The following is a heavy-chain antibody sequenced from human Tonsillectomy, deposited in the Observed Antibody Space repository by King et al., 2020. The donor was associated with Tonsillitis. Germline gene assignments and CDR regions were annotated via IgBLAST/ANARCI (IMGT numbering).Heavy chain of an antibody. J-gene: IGHJ6*03. V-gene: IGHV4-39*01. CDR2: IYYTGST. Sequence: QLQGSGPGLVKPSETLSLTCTVSYCSLTHSTYYWGWGRPTPGEGVGWIGGIYYTGSTYYNPSLKSRVTISVDTSKNQFSLKLNSVTAADTAVYYCARTFCGGGSCYYYFYYMDVWGKGTTVTVSS. D-gene: IGHD2-15*01. CDR1: YCSLTHSTYY. CDR3: ARTFCGGGSCYYYFYYMDV.